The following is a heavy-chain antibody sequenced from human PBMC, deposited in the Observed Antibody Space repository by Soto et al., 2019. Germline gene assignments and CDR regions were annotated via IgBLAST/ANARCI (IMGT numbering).Heavy chain of an antibody. CDR1: GGTLSSYT. D-gene: IGHD3-10*01. V-gene: IGHV1-69*02. Sequence: QVQLVQSGAEVKKPGSSVEVSCKASGGTLSSYTISWVRQAPGQGLEWMGRIIPRLNIANYAQKFQGRVTMTADRSTRTTYMELSSLTSDDTAVYYCARGPTYNSGSYLGFWCQGTLVTVSS. J-gene: IGHJ1*01. CDR2: IIPRLNIA. CDR3: ARGPTYNSGSYLGF.